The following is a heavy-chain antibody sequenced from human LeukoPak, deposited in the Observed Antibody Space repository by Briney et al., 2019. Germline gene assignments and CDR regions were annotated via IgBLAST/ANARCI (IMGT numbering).Heavy chain of an antibody. Sequence: ASETLSLTCTVSGGSISSYYWSWIRQPPGKGLEWIGYIYYSGSTNYNPSLKSRVTISVDTSKNQFSLKLSSVTAADTAVYYCARAGEFRNVPWYYFDYWGQGTLVTVSS. CDR3: ARAGEFRNVPWYYFDY. CDR1: GGSISSYY. CDR2: IYYSGST. J-gene: IGHJ4*02. D-gene: IGHD3-10*01. V-gene: IGHV4-59*01.